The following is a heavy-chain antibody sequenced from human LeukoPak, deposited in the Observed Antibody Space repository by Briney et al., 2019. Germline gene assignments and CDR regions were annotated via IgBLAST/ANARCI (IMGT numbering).Heavy chain of an antibody. Sequence: GGSLRLSCAASGFTFSSYAMHWVRQAPGKGPEWVAVISYDGSNKYYADSVKGRFTISRDNSKNTLYLQMNSLRAEDTAVYYCARDTYYYDSSGYMIDYWGQGTLVTVSS. V-gene: IGHV3-30-3*01. CDR3: ARDTYYYDSSGYMIDY. CDR2: ISYDGSNK. J-gene: IGHJ4*02. CDR1: GFTFSSYA. D-gene: IGHD3-22*01.